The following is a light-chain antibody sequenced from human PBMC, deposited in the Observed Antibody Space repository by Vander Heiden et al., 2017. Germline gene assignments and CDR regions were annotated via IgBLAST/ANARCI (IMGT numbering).Light chain of an antibody. J-gene: IGLJ2*01. CDR2: QDS. Sequence: LAHPPEVSERPGQTASITCSGDKLGDKYAYWYQQKPGQSPVLVIYQDSKRPSGIPERFSGSNSGNTATLTISGTHTMDEADYYCQAWDSFVVFGGGTKLTVL. V-gene: IGLV3-1*01. CDR1: KLGDKY. CDR3: QAWDSFVV.